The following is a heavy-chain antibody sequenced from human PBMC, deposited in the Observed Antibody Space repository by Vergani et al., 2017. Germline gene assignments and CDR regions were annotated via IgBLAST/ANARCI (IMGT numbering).Heavy chain of an antibody. CDR2: VSSDGSSK. D-gene: IGHD3-10*01. CDR3: AKAGSIASGSLSYYYYMDV. CDR1: GFTFSHYS. J-gene: IGHJ6*03. Sequence: VQMVESGGGLVKPGGSLRLSCVASGFTFSHYSMNWVRQAPGKGLEWVSVVSSDGSSKHYGDSVKGRFTISRDNSKNTLYLEMNSLRTGDTGVYFCAKAGSIASGSLSYYYYMDVWGKGTTVTVSS. V-gene: IGHV3-30*18.